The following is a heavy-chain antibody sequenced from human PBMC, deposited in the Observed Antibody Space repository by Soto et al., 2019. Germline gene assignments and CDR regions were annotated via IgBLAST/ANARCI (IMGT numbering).Heavy chain of an antibody. V-gene: IGHV4-39*01. CDR1: GGSISSSSYY. J-gene: IGHJ5*02. CDR2: IYYSGST. D-gene: IGHD3-10*01. CDR3: ARQIKEYYGSGSPNWFDP. Sequence: SETLSLTCTVSGGSISSSSYYWGWIRQPPGKGLEWIGSIYYSGSTYYNPSLKSRVTISVDTSKNQFSLKLSSVTAADTAVYYCARQIKEYYGSGSPNWFDPCGQGTLVTVSS.